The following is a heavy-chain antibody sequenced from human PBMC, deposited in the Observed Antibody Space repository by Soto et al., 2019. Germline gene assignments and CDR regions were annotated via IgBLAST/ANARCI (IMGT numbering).Heavy chain of an antibody. CDR2: ISGSGGST. J-gene: IGHJ4*02. D-gene: IGHD3-16*02. Sequence: GGSLRLSCAASGFTFSSYAMSWVRQAPGKGLEWVSAISGSGGSTYYADSVKGRFTISRDNSKNTLYLQMNSLRAEDTAVYYCAKEGNYDYIWGSYRPGRDYFDYWGQGTLVTVSS. CDR3: AKEGNYDYIWGSYRPGRDYFDY. V-gene: IGHV3-23*01. CDR1: GFTFSSYA.